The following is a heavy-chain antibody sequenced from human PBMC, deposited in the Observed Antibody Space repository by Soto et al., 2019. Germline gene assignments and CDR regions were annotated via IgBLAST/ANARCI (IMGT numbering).Heavy chain of an antibody. CDR1: GFTFSSYS. J-gene: IGHJ3*02. CDR2: ISSSSSYI. Sequence: GGSLRLSCAASGFTFSSYSMNWVRQAPGKGLEWVSSISSSSSYIYYADSVKGRFTISRDNAKNSLCLQMNSLRAEDTAVYYCARAVDSSSWRDAFDIWGQGTMVTVSS. V-gene: IGHV3-21*01. D-gene: IGHD6-13*01. CDR3: ARAVDSSSWRDAFDI.